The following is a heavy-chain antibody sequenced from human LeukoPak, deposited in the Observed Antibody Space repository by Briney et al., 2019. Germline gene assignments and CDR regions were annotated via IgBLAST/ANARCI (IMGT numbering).Heavy chain of an antibody. D-gene: IGHD3-10*01. V-gene: IGHV1-69*01. J-gene: IGHJ6*03. Sequence: GSSVKVSCKASGGTFSSYAISWVRQAPGQGLEWMGGIIPIFGTANYAQKFQGRVTITADESTSTAYMELSSLRSEDTAVYYCARVPGSGSYRTSYYYYYMDVWGKGTTVTISS. CDR3: ARVPGSGSYRTSYYYYYMDV. CDR2: IIPIFGTA. CDR1: GGTFSSYA.